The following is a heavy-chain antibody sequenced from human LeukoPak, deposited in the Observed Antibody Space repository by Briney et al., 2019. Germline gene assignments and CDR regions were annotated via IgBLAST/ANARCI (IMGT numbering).Heavy chain of an antibody. J-gene: IGHJ4*02. CDR1: GYTFTSYG. CDR3: ASGATGH. V-gene: IGHV1-18*01. CDR2: ISAYNGNT. D-gene: IGHD3-16*01. Sequence: ASVNDSCKSSGYTFTSYGFSWVRQAPGQGLEWMGWISAYNGNTNDAQKLQGRVTMTPDTSTSTAYMELRSLRSDVPAVYYCASGATGHWGEGTLVTVSS.